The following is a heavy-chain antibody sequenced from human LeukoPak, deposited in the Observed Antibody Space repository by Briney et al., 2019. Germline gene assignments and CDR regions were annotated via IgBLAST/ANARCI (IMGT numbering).Heavy chain of an antibody. Sequence: GGSLRLSCAASGFTFSSYWMSWMRQAPGKGLEWVASIKYDGNEEYYVDSVKGRFTISRDNAKNSLYLQLNSLRVEDTAVYYCKSGGAAPGSFDYWGQGTLVTVSP. D-gene: IGHD1-1*01. CDR3: KSGGAAPGSFDY. CDR1: GFTFSSYW. V-gene: IGHV3-7*01. J-gene: IGHJ4*02. CDR2: IKYDGNEE.